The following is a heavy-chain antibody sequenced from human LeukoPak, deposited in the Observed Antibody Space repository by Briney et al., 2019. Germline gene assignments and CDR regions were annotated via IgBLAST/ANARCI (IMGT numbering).Heavy chain of an antibody. Sequence: GGPLRLSCAASGFTFSSYSMSWVRQAPGKGLEWVSGISGGGGTYYADSVKGRFTISRDNAKKSLYLQMNSLRAEDTAVYYCARRSDYSSNGNYFDSWGQGTPVTVSS. V-gene: IGHV3-23*01. CDR3: ARRSDYSSNGNYFDS. D-gene: IGHD4-11*01. CDR1: GFTFSSYS. J-gene: IGHJ4*02. CDR2: ISGGGGT.